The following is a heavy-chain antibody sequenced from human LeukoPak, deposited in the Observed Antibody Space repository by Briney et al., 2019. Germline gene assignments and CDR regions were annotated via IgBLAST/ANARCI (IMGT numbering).Heavy chain of an antibody. Sequence: SETLSLTCTVSGGSISSSSYYWGWIRQPPGKGLEWIGSIYYSGSTYYNPSLKSRVTISVDTSKNQFSLKLSSVTAADTAVYYCARGSGDDYGDYPYYYYYYMDVWGKGTTVTVSS. CDR3: ARGSGDDYGDYPYYYYYYMDV. CDR2: IYYSGST. D-gene: IGHD4-17*01. J-gene: IGHJ6*03. CDR1: GGSISSSSYY. V-gene: IGHV4-39*01.